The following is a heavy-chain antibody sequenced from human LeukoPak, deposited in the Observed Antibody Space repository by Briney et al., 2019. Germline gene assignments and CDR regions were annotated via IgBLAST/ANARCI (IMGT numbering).Heavy chain of an antibody. Sequence: SETLSLTCTVSGVSVTSYYWSWIRQPPGKGLEWIGYISYCGSTNYNPSLKSRVTISVDTSKNQFSLKLSSVTAADTAVYYCARHPDYGGNFDSWGQGTLVTVSS. CDR3: ARHPDYGGNFDS. J-gene: IGHJ4*02. CDR2: ISYCGST. CDR1: GVSVTSYY. D-gene: IGHD4-23*01. V-gene: IGHV4-59*08.